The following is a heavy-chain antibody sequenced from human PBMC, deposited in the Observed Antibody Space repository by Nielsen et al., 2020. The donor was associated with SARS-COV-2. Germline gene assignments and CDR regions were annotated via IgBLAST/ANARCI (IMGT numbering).Heavy chain of an antibody. CDR3: AREWLAPGRWYFDL. Sequence: SYAASEFIFSGYDMHWLHQTTGKVLEWVSAIGTAGDTSYPHSVKGRVTISRENAKNSLFLQMNSRRAGETGIYYCAREWLAPGRWYFDLWGRGTLVTVSS. CDR1: EFIFSGYD. J-gene: IGHJ2*01. V-gene: IGHV3-13*04. CDR2: IGTAGDT. D-gene: IGHD6-19*01.